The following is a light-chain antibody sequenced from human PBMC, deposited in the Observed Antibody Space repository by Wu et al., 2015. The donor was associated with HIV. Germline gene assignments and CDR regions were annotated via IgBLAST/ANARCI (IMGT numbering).Light chain of an antibody. CDR1: QSIGSS. V-gene: IGKV3-15*01. J-gene: IGKJ1*01. Sequence: EIVLTQSPATLSLSPGEGATLSCRASQSIGSSLGWYQQKPGQAPRLLIYGASTRATDIPARFSGSGSGTEFTLTISSMQSEDFAVYYCQQYNNWPGTFGQGTKVEIK. CDR2: GAS. CDR3: QQYNNWPGT.